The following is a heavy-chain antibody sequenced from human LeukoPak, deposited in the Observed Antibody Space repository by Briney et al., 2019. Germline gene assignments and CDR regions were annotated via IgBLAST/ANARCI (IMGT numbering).Heavy chain of an antibody. CDR3: ARGSLYCSSTSCYLDC. J-gene: IGHJ4*02. V-gene: IGHV3-48*04. Sequence: PGGSLRLSCAASGFTFSSYGMHWVRQAPGKGLEWVSYISSSGSTIYYADSVKGRFTISRDNAKNSLYLQMNSLRAEDTAVYHCARGSLYCSSTSCYLDCWGQGTLVTVSS. CDR1: GFTFSSYG. D-gene: IGHD2-2*01. CDR2: ISSSGSTI.